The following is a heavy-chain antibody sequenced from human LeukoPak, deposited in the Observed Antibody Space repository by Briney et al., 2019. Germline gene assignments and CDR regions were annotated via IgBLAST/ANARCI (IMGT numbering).Heavy chain of an antibody. J-gene: IGHJ4*02. CDR3: ARPETPTVTGYYFDY. CDR2: ISSDDTTI. CDR1: GFTFSDYY. V-gene: IGHV3-11*01. Sequence: GGSLRLSCTASGFTFSDYYMTWIRQAPGRGLEWVSYISSDDTTISYADSVKGRFTISRDNAKNSLYLQMNSLRAEDTALYYCARPETPTVTGYYFDYWGQGTLVTVSS. D-gene: IGHD4-17*01.